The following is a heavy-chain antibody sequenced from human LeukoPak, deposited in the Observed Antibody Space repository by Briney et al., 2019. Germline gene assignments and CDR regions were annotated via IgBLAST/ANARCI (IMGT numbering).Heavy chain of an antibody. J-gene: IGHJ4*01. D-gene: IGHD5-12*01. CDR3: ANPQSRGYDYLDY. V-gene: IGHV3-30*18. CDR2: ISIDESEK. CDR1: GFTFRNYG. Sequence: GSLRLSCAASGFTFRNYGMHWVRQAPGKGLEWVAVISIDESEKYYADSVKGRFTISRDNSKNTLYLQMNSLRGDDTAVYYCANPQSRGYDYLDYWGHGTLVTVSS.